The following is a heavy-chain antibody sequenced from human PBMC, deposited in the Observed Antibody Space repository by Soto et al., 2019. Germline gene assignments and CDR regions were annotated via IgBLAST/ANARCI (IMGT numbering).Heavy chain of an antibody. V-gene: IGHV4-59*01. J-gene: IGHJ4*02. CDR3: ARRRGAYDY. CDR1: GGSFSGYY. CDR2: IYYSGST. Sequence: SETLSLTCAVYGGSFSGYYWSWIRQPPGKGLEWIGYIYYSGSTNYNPSLKSRVTISVDTSKNQFSLKLSSVTAADTAVYYCARRRGAYDYWGQGTLVTVSS. D-gene: IGHD3-10*01.